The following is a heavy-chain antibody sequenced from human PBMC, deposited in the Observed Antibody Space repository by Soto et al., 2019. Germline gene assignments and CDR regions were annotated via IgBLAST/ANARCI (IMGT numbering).Heavy chain of an antibody. Sequence: EVQLVESGGGLVQPGGSLRLSCAASGFTVSSNYMNWVRQAPGKGLEWVSVIYSGGSTNYADSVKGRFTISRDNSRNRLCWQRTGLGAGDTAEYYGGRESGGGLVDYWGQGTRVTASS. CDR1: GFTVSSNY. CDR2: IYSGGST. V-gene: IGHV3-66*01. J-gene: IGHJ4*02. D-gene: IGHD3-16*01. CDR3: GRESGGGLVDY.